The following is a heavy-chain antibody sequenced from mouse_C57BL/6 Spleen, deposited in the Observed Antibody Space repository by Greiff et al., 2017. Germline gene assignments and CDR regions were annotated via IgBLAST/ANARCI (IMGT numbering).Heavy chain of an antibody. CDR1: GFNIKDYY. CDR3: ARKEGNYDDAMDY. J-gene: IGHJ4*01. Sequence: VQLQQSGAELVKPGASVKLSCTASGFNIKDYYMPWVKQRTEQGLEWIGWIDPEGGETKYAPKFKGKATITADTASNTAYLQLSSLTSEDTAVYYCARKEGNYDDAMDYWGQGTSVTVSS. D-gene: IGHD2-1*01. V-gene: IGHV14-2*01. CDR2: IDPEGGET.